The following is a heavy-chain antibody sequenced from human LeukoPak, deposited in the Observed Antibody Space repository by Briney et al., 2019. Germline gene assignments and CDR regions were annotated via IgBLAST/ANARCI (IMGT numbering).Heavy chain of an antibody. J-gene: IGHJ4*02. CDR3: ASGRASRPTTY. Sequence: SETLSLTCTVSGGSIRSSYYYWGWIRQPPGKGLEWIGSIYDSGSTYYNPSLKSRVTISVDTSKNQFSLKLSSVTAADTAVYYCASGRASRPTTYWGQGTLVTVSS. D-gene: IGHD1-26*01. V-gene: IGHV4-39*07. CDR1: GGSIRSSYYY. CDR2: IYDSGST.